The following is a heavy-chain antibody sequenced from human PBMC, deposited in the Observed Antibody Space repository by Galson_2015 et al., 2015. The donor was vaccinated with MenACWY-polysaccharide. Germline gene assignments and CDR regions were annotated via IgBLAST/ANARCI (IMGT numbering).Heavy chain of an antibody. CDR3: ARDPRGARSSYFDN. CDR1: GFTFSDYY. Sequence: SLRLSCAASGFTFSDYYMHWIRQAPGTGLEWVSYISDSGSAIYFADSVKGRFIISRDNAKNSLYLQMNSLRAEDTAVYFCARDPRGARSSYFDNWGQGILVTVSS. V-gene: IGHV3-11*01. CDR2: ISDSGSAI. D-gene: IGHD3-10*01. J-gene: IGHJ4*02.